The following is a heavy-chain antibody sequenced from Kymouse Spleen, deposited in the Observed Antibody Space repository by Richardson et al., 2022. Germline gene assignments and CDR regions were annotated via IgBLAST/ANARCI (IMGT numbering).Heavy chain of an antibody. CDR1: GFTFSNAW. CDR2: IKSKTDGGTT. D-gene: IGHD1-7*01. CDR3: TTLNWNYEDYYYYGMDV. J-gene: IGHJ6*02. V-gene: IGHV3-15*01. Sequence: EVQLVESGGGLVKPGGSLRLSCAASGFTFSNAWMSWVRQAPGKGLEWVGRIKSKTDGGTTDYAAPVKGRFTISRDDSKNTLYLQMNSLKTEDTAVYYCTTLNWNYEDYYYYGMDVWGQGTTVTVSS.